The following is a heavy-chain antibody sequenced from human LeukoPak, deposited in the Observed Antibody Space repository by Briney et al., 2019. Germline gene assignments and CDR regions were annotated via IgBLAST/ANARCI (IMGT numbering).Heavy chain of an antibody. V-gene: IGHV1-3*01. CDR3: ARDDGSTWLLDY. D-gene: IGHD5-12*01. CDR1: GYTFSDYA. J-gene: IGHJ4*02. CDR2: IVPGYGHT. Sequence: ASVKVSCKASGYTFSDYAVHWVRQAPGERLEWMGWIVPGYGHTKYSQKFQDRVTISRDTSANTVYMDLSSLRSEEDTAMYYCARDDGSTWLLDYWGQGTLVTVSS.